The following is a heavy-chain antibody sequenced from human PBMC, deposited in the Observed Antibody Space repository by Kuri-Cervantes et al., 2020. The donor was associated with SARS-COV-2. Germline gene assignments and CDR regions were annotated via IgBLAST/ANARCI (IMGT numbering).Heavy chain of an antibody. J-gene: IGHJ5*02. CDR3: ARQMMSSITIFGVVITKNCFDP. Sequence: SETLSLTCTVSGGSISSSSYYWGWIRQPPGKGLEWIGSIYYSGSTYYNPSLKSRVTISVDTSKNQFSLKLSSVTAADTAVYYCARQMMSSITIFGVVITKNCFDPWGQGTLVTVSS. D-gene: IGHD3-3*01. V-gene: IGHV4-39*01. CDR1: GGSISSSSYY. CDR2: IYYSGST.